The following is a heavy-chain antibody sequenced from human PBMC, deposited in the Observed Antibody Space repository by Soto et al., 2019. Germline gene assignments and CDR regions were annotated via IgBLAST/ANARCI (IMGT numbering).Heavy chain of an antibody. Sequence: GGSLRLSCAASGFTFDDYAMHWVRQAPGKGLEWVSLISGDGGSTYYADSVKGRFTISRDNSKNSLYLQMNSLRTEDTALYYCANLTINWNDDAFEIGGQGTMVTVSS. J-gene: IGHJ3*02. CDR2: ISGDGGST. D-gene: IGHD1-20*01. CDR3: ANLTINWNDDAFEI. V-gene: IGHV3-43*02. CDR1: GFTFDDYA.